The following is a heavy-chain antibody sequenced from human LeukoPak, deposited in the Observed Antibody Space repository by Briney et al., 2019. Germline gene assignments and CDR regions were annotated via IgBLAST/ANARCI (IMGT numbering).Heavy chain of an antibody. V-gene: IGHV4-59*01. D-gene: IGHD1-14*01. J-gene: IGHJ4*02. Sequence: PSETLSLTCTVSDDSITMYYWSWIRQPPGKGLEWIGYIYNSGSTNYNPSLKSRVTISVDTSKYQFSLKLSSVTAADTAVYYCATGNSEPHYWGQGTLVTVSS. CDR3: ATGNSEPHY. CDR2: IYNSGST. CDR1: DDSITMYY.